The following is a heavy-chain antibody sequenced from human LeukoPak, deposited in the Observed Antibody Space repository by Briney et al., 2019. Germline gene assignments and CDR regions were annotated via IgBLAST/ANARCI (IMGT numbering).Heavy chain of an antibody. J-gene: IGHJ4*02. CDR3: AQSRDGYNHLLY. D-gene: IGHD5-24*01. CDR1: GDSVSSNSAA. V-gene: IGHV6-1*01. CDR2: TYYRSKWYN. Sequence: SQTLSLTSAISGDSVSSNSAAWNWIRHSPSRGLEWLGRTYYRSKWYNDYAVYVKNLITINPDTSKNQFSLQLNSVTPEDTAGYYCAQSRDGYNHLLYWGQGTLVTVSS.